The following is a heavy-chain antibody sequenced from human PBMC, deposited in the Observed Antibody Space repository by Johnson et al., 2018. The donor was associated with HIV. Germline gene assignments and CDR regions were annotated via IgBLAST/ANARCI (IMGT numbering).Heavy chain of an antibody. CDR1: GFTVSSNY. Sequence: QVQLVESGGGLVQPGGSLRLSCAASGFTVSSNYMSWVRQAPGKGLEWVAFISYDGSNKYYADSVKGRFTISRDNSKNTLYLQMNSLRVEDTAVCYCAKAVGGYAFDFWGQGTMVTVSS. J-gene: IGHJ3*01. D-gene: IGHD1-26*01. CDR3: AKAVGGYAFDF. V-gene: IGHV3-30*18. CDR2: ISYDGSNK.